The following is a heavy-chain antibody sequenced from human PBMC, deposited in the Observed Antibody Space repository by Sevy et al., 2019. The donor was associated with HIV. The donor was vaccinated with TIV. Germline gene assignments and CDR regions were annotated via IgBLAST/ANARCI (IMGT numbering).Heavy chain of an antibody. V-gene: IGHV1-2*02. Sequence: ASVKVSCKASGYTFTGQYIHWVGQAPGQGLEWMGGINPNSGDTNNAQEFRGRVTMTRDTSISTAYMELSGLKSDDTAVYYCSRDRRLRGYSYGCFDYWGQGTLVTVSS. CDR3: SRDRRLRGYSYGCFDY. CDR2: INPNSGDT. CDR1: GYTFTGQY. D-gene: IGHD5-18*01. J-gene: IGHJ4*02.